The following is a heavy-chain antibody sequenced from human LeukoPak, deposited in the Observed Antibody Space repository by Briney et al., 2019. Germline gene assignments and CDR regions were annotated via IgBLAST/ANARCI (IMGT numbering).Heavy chain of an antibody. CDR3: ARFRCSSTSCYSIGYYYGMDV. CDR1: GFTFSSYS. CDR2: ISSSSSYI. J-gene: IGHJ6*02. V-gene: IGHV3-21*01. D-gene: IGHD2-2*02. Sequence: GGSLGLSCAASGFTFSSYSMNWVRQAPGKGLEWVSSISSSSSYIYYADSVKGRFTISRDNTKNSLYLQMNSLRAEDTAVYYCARFRCSSTSCYSIGYYYGMDVWGQGTTVTVSS.